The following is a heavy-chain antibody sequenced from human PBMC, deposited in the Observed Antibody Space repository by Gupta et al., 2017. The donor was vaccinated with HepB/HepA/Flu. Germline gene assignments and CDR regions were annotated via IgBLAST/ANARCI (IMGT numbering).Heavy chain of an antibody. D-gene: IGHD3-3*01. J-gene: IGHJ5*02. CDR2: INHSGST. CDR3: ARGLWSGGFDP. Sequence: QVQLQQWGAGLLKPSETLSLTCSVYGASFSGYYWTWIRQPPGKGLEWIGEINHSGSTNDNPSLKSRVTIAIDTAKNQFPLKLSSVTAADTAVYYVARGLWSGGFDPGGQGTMVTVSS. CDR1: GASFSGYY. V-gene: IGHV4-34*01.